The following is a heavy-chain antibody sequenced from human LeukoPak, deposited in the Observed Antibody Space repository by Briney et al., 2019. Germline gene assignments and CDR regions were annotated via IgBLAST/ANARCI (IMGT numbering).Heavy chain of an antibody. J-gene: IGHJ4*02. D-gene: IGHD2-2*01. Sequence: ASVKVSCKASGYTFTVYYMHWVRQAPGQGLEWMGYINPHSGDTIYAPNFQGGVTMTRDTSISTVYMELSNLRSDDTAVYYCSTEDKYCSSPSCNDYWGQGTLVTVSS. CDR3: STEDKYCSSPSCNDY. CDR1: GYTFTVYY. CDR2: INPHSGDT. V-gene: IGHV1-2*02.